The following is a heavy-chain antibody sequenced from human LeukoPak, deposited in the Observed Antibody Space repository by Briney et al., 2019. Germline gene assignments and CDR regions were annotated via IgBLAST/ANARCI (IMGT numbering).Heavy chain of an antibody. CDR2: IGESGSPV. CDR3: ARIGSTGTYNRDFQY. J-gene: IGHJ1*01. CDR1: GFIFRDVE. Sequence: GGSLRLSCGGSGFIFRDVEMTWVRQTAGRGLEWLSYIGESGSPVSYADSVKGRFSVSRYNAKTAPFLQMNGLRVKVTGIYNCARIGSTGTYNRDFQYWGPGPLVVVPS. V-gene: IGHV3-48*03. D-gene: IGHD1-26*01.